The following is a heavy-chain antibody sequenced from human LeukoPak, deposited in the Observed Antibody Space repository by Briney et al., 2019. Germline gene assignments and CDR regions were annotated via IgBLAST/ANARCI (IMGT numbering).Heavy chain of an antibody. Sequence: GGSLRLSCEVSGFTFRDYSIHWFRQAPGGGLEWVAHISYNGIDEHYAGSVKGRFTVSRDDSKNTAYLLMSGLTTVDTAFYYCAKLGYGFDYWGQGTLVIVSS. CDR1: GFTFRDYS. J-gene: IGHJ4*02. CDR3: AKLGYGFDY. D-gene: IGHD2-15*01. CDR2: ISYNGIDE. V-gene: IGHV3-30*18.